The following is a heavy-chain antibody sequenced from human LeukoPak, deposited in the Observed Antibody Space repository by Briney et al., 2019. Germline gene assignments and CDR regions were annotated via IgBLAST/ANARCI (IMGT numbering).Heavy chain of an antibody. J-gene: IGHJ4*02. CDR1: GGTFSSYA. CDR2: IIPIFGTA. V-gene: IGHV1-69*13. D-gene: IGHD4-23*01. CDR3: ARTMRSYGGNRGDY. Sequence: SVKVSCKASGGTFSSYAISWVRQAPGQGLEWMGGIIPIFGTANYAQKFQGRVTITADESTSTAYMELSSLRSEDTAVYYCARTMRSYGGNRGDYWGQGTLVTISS.